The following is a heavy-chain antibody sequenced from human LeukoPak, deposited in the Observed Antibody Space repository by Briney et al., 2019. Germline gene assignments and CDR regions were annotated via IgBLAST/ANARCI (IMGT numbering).Heavy chain of an antibody. V-gene: IGHV5-51*01. CDR2: IYPGDSDT. CDR3: ARHHDLMEQNWFDP. Sequence: GESLKISCKGSGYRFSNYWIAWVRQMPGKGLEWMGFIYPGDSDTRYSPSFQGQVTISADKSISTAYLQWSSLKASDTAMYYCARHHDLMEQNWFDPWGQGTLVTVSS. J-gene: IGHJ5*02. D-gene: IGHD1/OR15-1a*01. CDR1: GYRFSNYW.